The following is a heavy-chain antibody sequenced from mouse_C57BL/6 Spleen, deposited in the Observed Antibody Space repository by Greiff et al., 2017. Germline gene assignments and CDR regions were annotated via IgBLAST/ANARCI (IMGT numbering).Heavy chain of an antibody. CDR3: AKRGKLGKGFDY. Sequence: QVQLQQPGAELVRPGSSVKLSCKASGYTFTSYWMDWVKQRPGQGLEWIGNIYPSDSETHYNQKFKDKATLTVDKSSSTAYMQLSSLTSEYSAVYYCAKRGKLGKGFDYWGQGTTLTVSS. CDR1: GYTFTSYW. V-gene: IGHV1-61*01. J-gene: IGHJ2*01. CDR2: IYPSDSET. D-gene: IGHD4-1*01.